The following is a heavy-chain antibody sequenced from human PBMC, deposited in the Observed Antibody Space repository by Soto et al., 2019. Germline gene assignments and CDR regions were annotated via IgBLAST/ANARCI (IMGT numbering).Heavy chain of an antibody. D-gene: IGHD2-15*01. CDR1: GFTFSSYA. J-gene: IGHJ4*02. CDR2: ISGSGGST. V-gene: IGHV3-23*01. Sequence: EVQLLESGGGLVQPGGSLRLSCAASGFTFSSYAMSWVRQAPGKGLEWVSAISGSGGSTYYADSVKGRFTISRDNSKNTLYLQMNSLIAEDTAVYYCAKYMSPEYCSGGSCYVNPVWGQGTLVTVSS. CDR3: AKYMSPEYCSGGSCYVNPV.